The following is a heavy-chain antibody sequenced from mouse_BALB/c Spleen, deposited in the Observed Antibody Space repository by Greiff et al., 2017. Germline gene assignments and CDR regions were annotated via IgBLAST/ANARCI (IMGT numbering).Heavy chain of an antibody. CDR1: GFTFSSFG. CDR2: ISSGSSTI. J-gene: IGHJ2*01. V-gene: IGHV5-17*02. D-gene: IGHD6-1*01. Sequence: EVQRVESGGGLVQPGGSRKLSCAASGFTFSSFGMHWVRQAPEKGLEWVAYISSGSSTIYYADTVKGRFTISRDNPKNTLFLQMTSLRSEDTAMYYCAREGAYYFDYWGQGTTLTVSS. CDR3: AREGAYYFDY.